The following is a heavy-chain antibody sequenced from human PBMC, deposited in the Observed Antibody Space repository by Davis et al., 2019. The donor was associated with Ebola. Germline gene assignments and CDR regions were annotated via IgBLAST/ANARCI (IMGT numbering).Heavy chain of an antibody. CDR3: AKHGTPTAI. D-gene: IGHD2-2*01. CDR1: GFTVSSNY. Sequence: GESLKISCAASGFTVSSNYMSWVRQAPGKGLEWVANIKPDGSFRDYLGAVRGRFTISRDNAKNSLDLQMNTLRAEDTAVYFCAKHGTPTAIGGQGTLVTVSS. V-gene: IGHV3-7*03. J-gene: IGHJ4*02. CDR2: IKPDGSFR.